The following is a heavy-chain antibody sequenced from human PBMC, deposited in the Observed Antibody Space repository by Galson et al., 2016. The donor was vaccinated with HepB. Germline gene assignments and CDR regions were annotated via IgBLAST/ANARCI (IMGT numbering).Heavy chain of an antibody. D-gene: IGHD3-9*01. J-gene: IGHJ4*02. CDR2: IWYDGSNK. V-gene: IGHV3-33*01. CDR3: ASFDPHKSSPFVFEY. CDR1: GVTFTRYG. Sequence: SLRLSCAVSGVTFTRYGFHWVRQAPGKGLEWVSIIWYDGSNKFYADSVKGRFYISRDDSKNTVYLQMSGLKDEDTAVYFCASFDPHKSSPFVFEYWGQGTLVTVSS.